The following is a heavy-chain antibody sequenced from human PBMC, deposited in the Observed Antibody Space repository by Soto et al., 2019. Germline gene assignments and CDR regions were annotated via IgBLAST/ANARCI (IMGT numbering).Heavy chain of an antibody. CDR3: ARHIRRGKYQLLFYWFDP. CDR2: IYFSGST. Sequence: SETLSLTCTVSGGSISSSSYYWGWIRQPPGKGLEWIGSIYFSGSTYYNPSLKSRVTISVDTSKNQFSLKLGSVTAADTAVYYCARHIRRGKYQLLFYWFDPWGQGTLVTVSS. V-gene: IGHV4-39*01. J-gene: IGHJ5*02. CDR1: GGSISSSSYY. D-gene: IGHD2-2*01.